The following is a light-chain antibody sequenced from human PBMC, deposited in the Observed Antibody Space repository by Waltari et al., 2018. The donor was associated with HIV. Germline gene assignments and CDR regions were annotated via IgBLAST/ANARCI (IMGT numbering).Light chain of an antibody. J-gene: IGLJ2*01. CDR2: DVS. V-gene: IGLV2-8*01. CDR1: TSDIGLYNF. Sequence: QSALTQPPSAPGSPGQSVTLPCAGTTSDIGLYNFVSWSQQHPAKAPTLMISDVSRRPSGVPDRFSGSKSGNTASLTVSGLQADDEATYYCFSYAGNNFLLFGGGTKLTVL. CDR3: FSYAGNNFLL.